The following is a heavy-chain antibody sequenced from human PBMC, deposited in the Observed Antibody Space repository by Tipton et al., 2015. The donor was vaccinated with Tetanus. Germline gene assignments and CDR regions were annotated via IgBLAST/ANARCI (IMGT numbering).Heavy chain of an antibody. D-gene: IGHD1/OR15-1a*01. CDR3: ARHAWLEHIDY. J-gene: IGHJ4*02. Sequence: TLSLTCAVSGGSISSGGYSWSWIRQPPGKGLEWIGSVYYSGNTYYNPSLKSRVTISVDTSKNQFSLKLSSVTAADTAVYYCARHAWLEHIDYWGQGTLVNVSS. CDR1: GGSISSGGYS. CDR2: VYYSGNT. V-gene: IGHV4-30-2*03.